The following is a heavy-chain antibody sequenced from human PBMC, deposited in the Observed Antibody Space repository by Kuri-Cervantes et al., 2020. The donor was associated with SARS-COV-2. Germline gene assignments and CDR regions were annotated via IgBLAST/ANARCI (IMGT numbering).Heavy chain of an antibody. CDR2: ISSSSSYI. V-gene: IGHV3-21*01. J-gene: IGHJ6*02. D-gene: IGHD6-19*01. CDR1: GFTFSSYS. CDR3: ARGRDKRYSSGSYYYYGMDV. Sequence: GESLKISCAASGFTFSSYSMNWVRQAPGKGLEWVSSISSSSSYIYYADSVKGRFTISRDNAKNSLYLQMNSLRAEDTAVYYCARGRDKRYSSGSYYYYGMDVWGRGTTVTVSS.